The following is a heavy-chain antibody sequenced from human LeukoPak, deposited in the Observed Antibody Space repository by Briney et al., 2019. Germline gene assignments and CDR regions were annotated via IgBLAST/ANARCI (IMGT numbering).Heavy chain of an antibody. J-gene: IGHJ4*02. Sequence: GGSLRLSCAASGFTFSSYGMHWVRQAPGKGLEWVAFIRYDGSNKYYADSVKGRFTISRDNARNLLYLQMYSLRDEDTAVYYCARGNPTPGDYWGQGTLVAVSS. CDR1: GFTFSSYG. D-gene: IGHD3-10*01. V-gene: IGHV3-30*02. CDR2: IRYDGSNK. CDR3: ARGNPTPGDY.